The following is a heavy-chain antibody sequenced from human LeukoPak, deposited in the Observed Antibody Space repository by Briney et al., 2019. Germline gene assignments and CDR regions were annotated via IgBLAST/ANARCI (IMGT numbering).Heavy chain of an antibody. V-gene: IGHV1-69*13. CDR3: ARDCEESTTGTTGFDY. Sequence: SVKVSCKASGGTFSSYAISWVRQAPGQGLEWMGGIIPIFGTANYAQKFQGRVTITADESTSTAYMELSSLRSEDTVVYYCARDCEESTTGTTGFDYWGQGTLVTVSS. D-gene: IGHD1-1*01. CDR2: IIPIFGTA. CDR1: GGTFSSYA. J-gene: IGHJ4*02.